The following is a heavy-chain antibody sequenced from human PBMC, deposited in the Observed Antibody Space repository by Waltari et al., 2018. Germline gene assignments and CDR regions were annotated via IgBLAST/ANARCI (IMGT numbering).Heavy chain of an antibody. J-gene: IGHJ4*02. D-gene: IGHD2-2*01. V-gene: IGHV3-21*01. CDR3: ARVVKGYCSSTSCYYGLGY. Sequence: EVQLVESGGGLVKPGGSLRLSCAASGFTFSSYRLNWVRLAPGKGLEWVSSISSSSSYIYYADSVKGRFTISRDNAKNSLYLQMNSLRAEDTAVYYCARVVKGYCSSTSCYYGLGYWGQGTLVTVSS. CDR2: ISSSSSYI. CDR1: GFTFSSYR.